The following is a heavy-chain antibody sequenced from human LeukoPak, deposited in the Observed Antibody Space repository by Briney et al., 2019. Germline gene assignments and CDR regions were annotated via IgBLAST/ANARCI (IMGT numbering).Heavy chain of an antibody. J-gene: IGHJ4*02. CDR3: ARESEMATIKGPHYYFDY. D-gene: IGHD5-24*01. Sequence: SETLSLTCTVSGGSISSYYWSWIRPPPGKGLAWFGYIYYSGSTNYNPSLKSRVTISVDTSKNQFSLKLSSVTAADTAVYYCARESEMATIKGPHYYFDYWGQGTLVTVSS. V-gene: IGHV4-59*01. CDR2: IYYSGST. CDR1: GGSISSYY.